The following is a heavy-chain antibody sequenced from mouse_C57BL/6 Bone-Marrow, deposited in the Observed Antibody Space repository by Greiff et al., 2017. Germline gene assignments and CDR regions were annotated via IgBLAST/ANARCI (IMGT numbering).Heavy chain of an antibody. D-gene: IGHD1-1*01. Sequence: EVKLQESGAELVRPGASVKLSCTASGFNIKDDYMHWVKQRPEQGLEWIGWIDPENGDTESASKFQGKATITADTSSNTAYLQLSSLTSEDTAVYYCTSYYYGSRWFDYWGQGTTLTVSS. J-gene: IGHJ2*01. CDR1: GFNIKDDY. CDR3: TSYYYGSRWFDY. V-gene: IGHV14-4*01. CDR2: IDPENGDT.